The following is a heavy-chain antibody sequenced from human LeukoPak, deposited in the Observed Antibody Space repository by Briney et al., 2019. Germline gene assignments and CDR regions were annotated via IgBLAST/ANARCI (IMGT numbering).Heavy chain of an antibody. CDR2: ISDIRPI. CDR1: GGSLSSYY. CDR3: AGHHPRNTVDF. J-gene: IGHJ4*02. Sequence: GSLRLSCAVSGGSLSSYYRSWVRQTPGKGLEWVAYISDIRPINYNPSLKSRVTISLDSSKNQFSLKLTSVTAADTAVYHCAGHHPRNTVDFWGQGTLVTVSS. D-gene: IGHD2/OR15-2a*01. V-gene: IGHV4-59*08.